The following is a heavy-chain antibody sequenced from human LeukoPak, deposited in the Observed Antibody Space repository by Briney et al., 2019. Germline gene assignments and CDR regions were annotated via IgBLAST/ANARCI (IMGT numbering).Heavy chain of an antibody. V-gene: IGHV4-34*01. D-gene: IGHD2-15*01. CDR2: INHSGST. CDR1: GFPLSNYA. CDR3: ARRTRGYCSGGSCYSGHLGY. J-gene: IGHJ4*02. Sequence: GSLRLSCVASGFPLSNYAMSWVRQVPGKGLEWIGEINHSGSTNYNPSLKSRVTISVDTSKNQFSLKLSSVTAADTAVYYCARRTRGYCSGGSCYSGHLGYWGQGTLVTVSS.